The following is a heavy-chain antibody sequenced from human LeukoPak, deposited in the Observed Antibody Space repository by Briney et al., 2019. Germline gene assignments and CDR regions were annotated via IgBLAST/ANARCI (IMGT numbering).Heavy chain of an antibody. CDR2: IYSGGST. CDR1: GFTVSSNY. D-gene: IGHD2-2*01. J-gene: IGHJ6*02. V-gene: IGHV3-66*01. Sequence: GGSLRLSCAASGFTVSSNYMSWVRQAPGKGLEWVSVIYSGGSTYYADSVKGRFTISRDNSKNTLYLQMNSLRPEDTAVYYCAREHIVVVPAATLYYGMDVWGQGTTVTVSS. CDR3: AREHIVVVPAATLYYGMDV.